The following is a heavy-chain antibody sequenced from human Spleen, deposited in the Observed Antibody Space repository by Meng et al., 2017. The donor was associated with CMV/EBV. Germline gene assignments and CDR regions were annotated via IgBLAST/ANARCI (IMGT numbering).Heavy chain of an antibody. J-gene: IGHJ5*02. V-gene: IGHV4-4*02. CDR2: IYHSGST. D-gene: IGHD1-26*01. CDR1: GGSISSTNW. Sequence: SETLSLTCAVSGGSISSTNWWSWVRQPPGKGLEWIGQIYHSGSTNYNPSLKSRVTISVDTSKNQFSLKLSSVTAADTAVYYCARGIIVGATQFDPWGQGTLVTVSS. CDR3: ARGIIVGATQFDP.